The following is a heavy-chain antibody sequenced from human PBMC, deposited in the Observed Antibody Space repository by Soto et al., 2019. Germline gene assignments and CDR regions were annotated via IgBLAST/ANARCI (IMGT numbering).Heavy chain of an antibody. CDR1: GSTFTRYI. D-gene: IGHD2-15*01. J-gene: IGHJ4*02. CDR2: INPSGGTT. V-gene: IGHV1-46*01. Sequence: ASVKVSCKASGSTFTRYILHGGRQAPGQGLEWMARINPSGGTTYYVQKFKGRVTLTTDTSTSTVYMELSSLRSDDTDVYYCARARGGGSKYFFDYWGQGTLVTVSS. CDR3: ARARGGGSKYFFDY.